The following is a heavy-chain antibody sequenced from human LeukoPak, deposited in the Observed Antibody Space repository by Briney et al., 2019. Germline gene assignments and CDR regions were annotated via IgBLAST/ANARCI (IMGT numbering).Heavy chain of an antibody. Sequence: SVKVSCKASGGTLSSYAISWVRQAPGQGLEWMGRIIPIFGTANYAQKFQGRVTITTDESTSTAYMELSSLRSDDTAVYYCAKDSGPLDYWGQGTLVTVSS. CDR3: AKDSGPLDY. D-gene: IGHD3-10*01. CDR1: GGTLSSYA. J-gene: IGHJ4*02. V-gene: IGHV1-69*05. CDR2: IIPIFGTA.